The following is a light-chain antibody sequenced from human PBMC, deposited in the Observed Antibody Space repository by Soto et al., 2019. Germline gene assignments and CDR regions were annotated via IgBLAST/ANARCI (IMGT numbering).Light chain of an antibody. J-gene: IGLJ2*01. CDR2: EVS. CDR1: SSDVGGHNY. CDR3: SSYTAGRTFV. V-gene: IGLV2-14*01. Sequence: QSALTQPASMSGSPGQSITISCTGTSSDVGGHNYVSWYQHHADKAPKLMIYEVSNRPSGVPDRFSGSKSGTTASLTISGLQADDEAEYFCSSYTAGRTFVFGGGTKLTVL.